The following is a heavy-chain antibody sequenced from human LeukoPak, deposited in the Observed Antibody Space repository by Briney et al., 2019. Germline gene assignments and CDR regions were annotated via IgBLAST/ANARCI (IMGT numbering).Heavy chain of an antibody. Sequence: GGSLRLSCAASGFTFSSYGMHWVRQAPGKGLEWVAVIWYDGSNKYYADSVKGRFTISRDNSKNTLYLQMNSLRAEDTAVYYCARELSGSGSYYERYFDYWGQGTLVTVSS. CDR1: GFTFSSYG. CDR3: ARELSGSGSYYERYFDY. D-gene: IGHD3-10*01. J-gene: IGHJ4*02. V-gene: IGHV3-33*01. CDR2: IWYDGSNK.